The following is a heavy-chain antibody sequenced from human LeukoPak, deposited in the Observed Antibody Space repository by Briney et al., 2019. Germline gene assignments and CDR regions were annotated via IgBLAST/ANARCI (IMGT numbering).Heavy chain of an antibody. CDR2: INSDGSST. CDR1: GFTFSSYR. Sequence: GGSLRLSCAASGFTFSSYRMHWVRQAPGKGLVWVSRINSDGSSTSYADSVKGRFTISRDNAKNTLYLQMNSLRAEDTAVYYCARQTYYYDSSGYYSVPFDYWGQGTLVTVSS. CDR3: ARQTYYYDSSGYYSVPFDY. D-gene: IGHD3-22*01. J-gene: IGHJ4*02. V-gene: IGHV3-74*01.